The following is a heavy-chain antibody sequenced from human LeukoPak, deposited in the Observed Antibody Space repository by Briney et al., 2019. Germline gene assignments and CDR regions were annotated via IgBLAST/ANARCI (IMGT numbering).Heavy chain of an antibody. D-gene: IGHD3-10*01. V-gene: IGHV4-30-4*07. CDR3: ARDLYRGNWFDP. CDR2: IYYSGST. J-gene: IGHJ5*02. Sequence: SQTLSLTCAVSGGSISSGGYSWSWIRQPPGKGLEWIGYIYYSGSTYYNPSLKSRVTISLDTSKNQFSLKLSSVTAADTAVYYCARDLYRGNWFDPWGQGTLVTVSS. CDR1: GGSISSGGYS.